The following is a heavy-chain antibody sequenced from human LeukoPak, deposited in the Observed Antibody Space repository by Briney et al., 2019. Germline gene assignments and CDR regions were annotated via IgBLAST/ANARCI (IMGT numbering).Heavy chain of an antibody. Sequence: PSETLSLTCTVSAGSFISSSHHWGWIRQSPGKGLEWIGSVYYGRTTYYNPSLDGRVTVSLDTSANQFSLQLNSVTAADTAVYYCVRHDGRGGATMGAFDSWGQGSLITVSS. CDR2: VYYGRTT. CDR3: VRHDGRGGATMGAFDS. D-gene: IGHD5-12*01. V-gene: IGHV4-39*01. CDR1: AGSFISSSHH. J-gene: IGHJ5*01.